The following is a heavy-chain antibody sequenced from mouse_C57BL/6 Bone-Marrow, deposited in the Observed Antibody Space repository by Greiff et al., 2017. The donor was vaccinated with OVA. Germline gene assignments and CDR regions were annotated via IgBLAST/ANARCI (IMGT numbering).Heavy chain of an antibody. J-gene: IGHJ4*01. CDR1: GFSLTSYG. Sequence: QVQLQQSGPGLVAPSQCLSITCTASGFSLTSYGVSWVRQPPGKGLEWLGVIWGDGSTNYHSARMYRLSISKNNSTSQIVLKLNRRQTDDTAAYDCAVVEGNAMDYGGQGTAVTVTA. CDR2: IWGDGST. V-gene: IGHV2-3*01. D-gene: IGHD1-1*01. CDR3: AVVEGNAMDY.